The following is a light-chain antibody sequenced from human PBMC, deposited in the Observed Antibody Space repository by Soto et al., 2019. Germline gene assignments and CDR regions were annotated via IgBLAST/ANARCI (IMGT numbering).Light chain of an antibody. J-gene: IGKJ1*01. CDR2: GAS. Sequence: DIVLTQSPGTQSLSPGDRATLSCRASQSVSTSYLAWYQQKPGQAPRLLIYGASSRATGIPDRFSGSGSGTDFTLTISGLEPEDFAVYYCQQYGNSRGTFGQGTKVEIK. CDR1: QSVSTSY. CDR3: QQYGNSRGT. V-gene: IGKV3-20*01.